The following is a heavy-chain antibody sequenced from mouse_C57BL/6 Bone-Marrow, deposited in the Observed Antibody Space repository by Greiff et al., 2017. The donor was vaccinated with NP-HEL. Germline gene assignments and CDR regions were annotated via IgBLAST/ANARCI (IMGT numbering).Heavy chain of an antibody. CDR3: ARAPIYYYGSSYGWYFDV. Sequence: QVQLQQSGPELVKPGASVKLSCKASGYTFTSYDINWVKQRPGQGLEWIGWIYPRDGSTKYNEKFKGKATLTVDTSSSTAYMELHSLTSEDSAVYFCARAPIYYYGSSYGWYFDVWGTGTTVTVSS. J-gene: IGHJ1*03. V-gene: IGHV1-85*01. CDR2: IYPRDGST. CDR1: GYTFTSYD. D-gene: IGHD1-1*01.